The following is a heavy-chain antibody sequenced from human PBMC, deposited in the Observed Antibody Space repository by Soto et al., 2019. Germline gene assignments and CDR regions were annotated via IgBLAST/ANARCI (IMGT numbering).Heavy chain of an antibody. CDR1: GGSISSYY. CDR3: ARDPRGGPRWFDP. V-gene: IGHV4-59*12. Sequence: PSETLSLTCTVSGGSISSYYWSWIRQPPGKGLEWIGYIYYSGSTNYNPSLKSRVTISVDTSKNQFSLKLSSVTAADTAVYYCARDPRGGPRWFDPWGQGTLVTVSS. D-gene: IGHD3-10*01. CDR2: IYYSGST. J-gene: IGHJ5*02.